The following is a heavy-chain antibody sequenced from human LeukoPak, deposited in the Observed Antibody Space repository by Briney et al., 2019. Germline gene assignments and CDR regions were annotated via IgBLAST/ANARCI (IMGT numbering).Heavy chain of an antibody. J-gene: IGHJ4*02. V-gene: IGHV4-59*12. D-gene: IGHD2-21*01. Sequence: KPSETLSLTCTVSGGSISSYYWSWIRQPPGKGLEWIGYIYYSGSTNYNPSLKSRVTISVDTSKNQFSLKLGSVTAADTAVYYCARLIGASAFDYWGQGTLVTVSS. CDR2: IYYSGST. CDR1: GGSISSYY. CDR3: ARLIGASAFDY.